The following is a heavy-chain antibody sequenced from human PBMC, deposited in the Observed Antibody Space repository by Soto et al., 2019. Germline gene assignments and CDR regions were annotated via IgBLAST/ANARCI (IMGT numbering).Heavy chain of an antibody. Sequence: QVQLVQSGAEVKKPGASVKVSCKASGYTFTSYYMHWVRQAPGQGLEWMGIINPSGGSTSYAQKFQGXXXXXXXXXXXXXXXXXXXXXXXXXXXXYCARDLSAKALVFGELVGWGQGTLVTVSS. CDR3: ARDLSAKALVFGELVG. V-gene: IGHV1-46*01. CDR1: GYTFTSYY. CDR2: INPSGGST. J-gene: IGHJ4*02. D-gene: IGHD3-10*01.